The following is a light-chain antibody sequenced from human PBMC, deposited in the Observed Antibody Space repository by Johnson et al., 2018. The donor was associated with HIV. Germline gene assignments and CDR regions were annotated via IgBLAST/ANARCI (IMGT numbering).Light chain of an antibody. CDR2: DNH. V-gene: IGLV1-51*02. CDR1: SSNIGNNY. J-gene: IGLJ1*01. CDR3: GTWDNSRRGYV. Sequence: QSVLTQPPSVSAAPGQKVTISCSGSSSNIGNNYVSWYQQLPGTAPKLLIYDNHKRPSGIPDRFSRSKSGTSATLAITALQNGDEADYSCGTWDNSRRGYVFGTGTKVTVL.